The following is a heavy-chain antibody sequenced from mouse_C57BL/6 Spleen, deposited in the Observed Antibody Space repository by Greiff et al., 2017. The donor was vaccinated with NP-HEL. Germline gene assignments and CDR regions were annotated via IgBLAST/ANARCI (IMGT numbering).Heavy chain of an antibody. Sequence: EVKLMESGPGLVKPSQSLSLTCSVTGYSITSGYYWNWIRQFPGNKLEWMGYISYDGSNNYNPSLKNRISITRYTSKNQFFLKLNSVTTEDTATYYCAREDYDYGEAYWGQGTLVTVSA. J-gene: IGHJ3*01. CDR2: ISYDGSN. CDR3: AREDYDYGEAY. D-gene: IGHD2-4*01. V-gene: IGHV3-6*01. CDR1: GYSITSGYY.